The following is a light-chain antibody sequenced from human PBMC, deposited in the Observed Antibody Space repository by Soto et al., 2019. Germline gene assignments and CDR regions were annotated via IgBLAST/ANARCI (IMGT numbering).Light chain of an antibody. CDR3: QQTYNNPLT. CDR1: QTITNY. Sequence: DILLTQAPSSLSASVGDRVTITCRASQTITNYLHWYQQRSGKAPKLLISTASSLQSGVPSRFSGGGSATDFTLTISSLPPEDFANYYCQQTYNNPLTFGGGTRV. J-gene: IGKJ4*02. CDR2: TAS. V-gene: IGKV1-39*01.